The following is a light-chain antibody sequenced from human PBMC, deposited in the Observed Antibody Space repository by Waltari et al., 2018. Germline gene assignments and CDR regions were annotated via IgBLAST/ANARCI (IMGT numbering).Light chain of an antibody. J-gene: IGLJ2*01. CDR3: SSYSTSSSLIL. CDR1: SSDVGGPDY. CDR2: DVN. Sequence: QSALSQPASVSGSPGQSITIPCTGASSDVGGPDYVSWSQQHPGKAPKLIIRDVNNRPSGVSNRFSGSKSGNTASLTISGLQAEDEADYYCSSYSTSSSLILFGEGTKVTVL. V-gene: IGLV2-14*03.